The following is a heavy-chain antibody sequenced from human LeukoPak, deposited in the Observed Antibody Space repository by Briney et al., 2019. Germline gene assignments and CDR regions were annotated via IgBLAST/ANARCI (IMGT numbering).Heavy chain of an antibody. D-gene: IGHD3-22*01. J-gene: IGHJ3*02. CDR3: ARVWSGNYYEDRGAFDI. CDR2: INHGGST. Sequence: SETLSLTCAVYGGSFSGYYWSWIRQPPGKGLEWIGEINHGGSTNYNPSLKSRVTISVDTSKNQFSLKLSSVTAADTAVYYCARVWSGNYYEDRGAFDIWGQGTMVTVSS. V-gene: IGHV4-34*01. CDR1: GGSFSGYY.